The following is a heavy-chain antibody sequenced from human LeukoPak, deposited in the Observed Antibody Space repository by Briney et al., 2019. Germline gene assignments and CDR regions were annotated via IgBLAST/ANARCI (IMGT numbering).Heavy chain of an antibody. V-gene: IGHV5-51*01. CDR1: GSSISHYW. CDR2: IYPGDSDT. CDR3: ARRGEAMDPFDY. J-gene: IGHJ4*02. D-gene: IGHD5-18*01. Sequence: TSGALLQISCDAAGSSISHYWNACLRPMRGKLLEWMGLIYPGDSDTRYSPSFQCQVTLSADKSINTVFLQWSSLKASDTAIYYCARRGEAMDPFDYWGQGTLVTVSS.